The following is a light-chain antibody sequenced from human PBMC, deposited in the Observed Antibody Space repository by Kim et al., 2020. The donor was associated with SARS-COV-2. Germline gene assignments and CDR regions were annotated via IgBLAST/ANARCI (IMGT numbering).Light chain of an antibody. CDR2: RNN. CDR1: SSNIGSNY. Sequence: GQSFTISFSGISSNIGSNYVYWYHQFPGTAPKLLIYRNNLRPSGVPDRFSGSKSGTSATLAISGLRSEDEADYYCASWDDSLSGVIFGGGTQLTVL. CDR3: ASWDDSLSGVI. J-gene: IGLJ2*01. V-gene: IGLV1-47*01.